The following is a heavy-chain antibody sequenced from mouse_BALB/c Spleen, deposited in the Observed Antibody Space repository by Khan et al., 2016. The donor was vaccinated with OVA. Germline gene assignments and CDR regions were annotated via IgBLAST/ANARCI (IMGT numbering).Heavy chain of an antibody. CDR1: GFSLTTYG. J-gene: IGHJ3*01. Sequence: VQLQESGPGLVAPSQSLSITCTVSGFSLTTYGVHWVRQPPGKGLEWLGVIWAGGSTNYNSALMSRLSISKDNSKSQAFLKMNSRQTDDTAMYYCARAYYYGAWFAYWGQGTLVTVSA. CDR2: IWAGGST. V-gene: IGHV2-9*02. CDR3: ARAYYYGAWFAY. D-gene: IGHD1-1*01.